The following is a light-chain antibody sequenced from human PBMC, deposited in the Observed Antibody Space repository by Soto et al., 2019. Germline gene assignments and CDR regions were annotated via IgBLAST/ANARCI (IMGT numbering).Light chain of an antibody. CDR1: QSITSAY. J-gene: IGKJ1*01. Sequence: EIVLTQSPGTLSLSPGERATLSCRASQSITSAYLAWYQQKPGRAPRLVIYGAFNRATGIPDRFSARGSGTDFTLTISGLEPEDSAVYFCQRYGTPPWTFGQGTKVEIK. CDR2: GAF. V-gene: IGKV3-20*01. CDR3: QRYGTPPWT.